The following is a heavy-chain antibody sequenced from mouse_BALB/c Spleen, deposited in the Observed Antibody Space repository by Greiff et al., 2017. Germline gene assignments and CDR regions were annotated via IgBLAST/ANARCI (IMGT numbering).Heavy chain of an antibody. D-gene: IGHD2-4*01. CDR3: ARLGLRHYFDY. CDR2: ISSGSSTI. V-gene: IGHV5-17*02. J-gene: IGHJ2*01. CDR1: GFTFSSFG. Sequence: DVKLVESGGGLVQPGGSRKLSCAASGFTFSSFGMHWVRQAPEKGLEWVAYISSGSSTIYYADTVKGRFTISRDNPKNTLFLQMTSLRSEDTAMYYCARLGLRHYFDYWGQGTTLTVSS.